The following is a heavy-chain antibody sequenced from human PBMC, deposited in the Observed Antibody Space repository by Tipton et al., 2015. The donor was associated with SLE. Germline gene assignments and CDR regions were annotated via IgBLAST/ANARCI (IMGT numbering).Heavy chain of an antibody. CDR3: AHANWGTNFDY. CDR2: IYYSGST. Sequence: TLSLTCTVSGGSISSSSYYWAWIRQPPGKGLEWIGSIYYSGSTYYNPSLESRVTISVDTSKNQFSPKLSSVTAADTAVFYCAHANWGTNFDYWGQGTLVTVSS. J-gene: IGHJ4*02. CDR1: GGSISSSSYY. V-gene: IGHV4-39*07. D-gene: IGHD7-27*01.